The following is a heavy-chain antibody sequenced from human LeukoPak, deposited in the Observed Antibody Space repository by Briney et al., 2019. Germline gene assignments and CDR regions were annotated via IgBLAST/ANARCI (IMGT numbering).Heavy chain of an antibody. V-gene: IGHV1-69*04. J-gene: IGHJ4*02. CDR3: ARTVDIVARNPVYYFDY. CDR2: IIPILGIA. D-gene: IGHD5-12*01. Sequence: ASVKVSCKASGGTFSSYAISWVRQAPGQGLEWMGRIIPILGIANYAQKFQGRVTITADKSTSTAYMELSSLRSEDTAVYYCARTVDIVARNPVYYFDYWGQGTLVTVSS. CDR1: GGTFSSYA.